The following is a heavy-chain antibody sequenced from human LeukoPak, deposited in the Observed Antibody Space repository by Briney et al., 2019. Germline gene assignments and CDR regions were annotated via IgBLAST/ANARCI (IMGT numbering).Heavy chain of an antibody. CDR2: IRWDGTNT. CDR3: AKAHYYDTSSFDSAFWGTRPLDY. V-gene: IGHV3-43*01. J-gene: IGHJ4*02. CDR1: GFTFDDYA. Sequence: PGGSLRLSCAASGFTFDDYAMHWVRQAPGKGLEWVSLIRWDGTNTYYADSVKGRFTISRDNIKKSLYLQKNSLRTEDTALYYCAKAHYYDTSSFDSAFWGTRPLDYWGPGTLVTVSP. D-gene: IGHD3-22*01.